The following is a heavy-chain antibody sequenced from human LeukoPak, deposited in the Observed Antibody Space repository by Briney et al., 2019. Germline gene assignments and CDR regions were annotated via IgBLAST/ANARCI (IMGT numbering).Heavy chain of an antibody. Sequence: SETLSLTCTVSGGSLSITDYYWGWVRQPPGKGLEWIGSVSYSGSTYYNPSLKSQVTISIATSKNQFSLKLRSVTATDTAVYYCGVSHDNGRNSSDVWGQGALVTVSS. CDR2: VSYSGST. CDR1: GGSLSITDYY. CDR3: GVSHDNGRNSSDV. V-gene: IGHV4-39*01. J-gene: IGHJ4*02. D-gene: IGHD4-23*01.